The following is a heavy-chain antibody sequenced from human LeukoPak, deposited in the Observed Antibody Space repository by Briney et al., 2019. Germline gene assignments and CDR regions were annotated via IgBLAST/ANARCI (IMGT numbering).Heavy chain of an antibody. CDR2: ISYDGHNE. Sequence: GGSLRLSCAASGFTLSGYGMHWVRQAPGKGLEWVAVISYDGHNEYYADSVKGRFTISRDNSKNTVLLHMNSLRVEDTAVYYCAKCIGYGGMDVWGQGTTLIVSS. D-gene: IGHD5-12*01. J-gene: IGHJ6*02. CDR1: GFTLSGYG. V-gene: IGHV3-30*18. CDR3: AKCIGYGGMDV.